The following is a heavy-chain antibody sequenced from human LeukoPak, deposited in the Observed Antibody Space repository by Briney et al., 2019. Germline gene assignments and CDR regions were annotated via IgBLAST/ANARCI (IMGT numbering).Heavy chain of an antibody. D-gene: IGHD3-10*01. CDR3: ARDRPPGGYYMDV. CDR2: ISGSDGST. CDR1: GFTFSSYA. Sequence: GGSLRLSCAASGFTFSSYAMSWVRQAPGKGLEWVSGISGSDGSTNYADSVKGRFTISRDNAKNSLYLQMNSLRAEDTAVYYCARDRPPGGYYMDVWGKGTTVTVSS. V-gene: IGHV3-23*01. J-gene: IGHJ6*03.